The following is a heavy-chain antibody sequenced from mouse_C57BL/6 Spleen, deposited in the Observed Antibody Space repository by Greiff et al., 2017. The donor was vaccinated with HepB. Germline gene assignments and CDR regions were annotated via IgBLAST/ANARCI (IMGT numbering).Heavy chain of an antibody. V-gene: IGHV1-80*01. Sequence: VQESGAELVKPGASVKISCKASGYAFSSYWMNWVKQRPGKGLEWIGQIYPGDGDTNYNGKFKGKATLTADKSSSTAYMQLSSLTSEDSAVYFCASPLYYGNVYAMDYWGQGTSVTVSS. CDR1: GYAFSSYW. J-gene: IGHJ4*01. CDR2: IYPGDGDT. CDR3: ASPLYYGNVYAMDY. D-gene: IGHD2-1*01.